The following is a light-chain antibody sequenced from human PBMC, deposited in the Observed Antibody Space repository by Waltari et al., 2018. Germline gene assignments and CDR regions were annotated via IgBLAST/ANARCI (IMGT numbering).Light chain of an antibody. J-gene: IGLJ2*01. CDR2: EQSDYGK. Sequence: PPQCLWREQSDYGKKQGSGVPNGFSGSNDAAAHAGILLSSGLQSEDAADYYCMIWQRSAHGVFGGGTKLTVL. CDR3: MIWQRSAHGV. V-gene: IGLV5-45*01.